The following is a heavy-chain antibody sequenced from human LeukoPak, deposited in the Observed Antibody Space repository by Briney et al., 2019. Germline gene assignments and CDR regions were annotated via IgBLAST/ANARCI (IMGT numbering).Heavy chain of an antibody. Sequence: GGSLRLSCAASGFTFSSYSMNWVRQAPGKGLEWVSSISSSSSYIYYADSVKGRFTISRDNAKNSLYLQMNSLRAEDTAVYYCATHCSGGSCYSELDFDYWGQGTLVTVSS. D-gene: IGHD2-15*01. V-gene: IGHV3-21*01. CDR2: ISSSSSYI. CDR1: GFTFSSYS. J-gene: IGHJ4*02. CDR3: ATHCSGGSCYSELDFDY.